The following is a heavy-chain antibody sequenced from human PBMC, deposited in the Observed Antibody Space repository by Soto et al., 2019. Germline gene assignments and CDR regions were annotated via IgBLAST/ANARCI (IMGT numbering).Heavy chain of an antibody. V-gene: IGHV1-69*08. CDR2: IIPIFGIA. J-gene: IGHJ6*02. Sequence: QVQLVQSGAEVKKPGSSVKVSCKASGGTFSRYSITWVRQAPGHGLEWIGRIIPIFGIASYAQKFQGRVTITADESTSTAYMELSSLRSDDTAVYYCAREDRDRETGLAPAAMDGLDVCGQGTTVTVSS. D-gene: IGHD2-2*01. CDR1: GGTFSRYS. CDR3: AREDRDRETGLAPAAMDGLDV.